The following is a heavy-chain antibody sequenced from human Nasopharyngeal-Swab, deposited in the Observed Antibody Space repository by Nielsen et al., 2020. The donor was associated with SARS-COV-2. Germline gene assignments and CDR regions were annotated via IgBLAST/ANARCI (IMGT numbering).Heavy chain of an antibody. CDR1: GFTFSDSA. Sequence: GGSLRLSCAASGFTFSDSAMHWVRQTSGKGLEWVGRIRSKANNFAPAYAASVKGRFTISRDDSKNTAYLQMNSLKTEDTAVYYCTRYDERLTSFDYWGQGTLIPISS. V-gene: IGHV3-73*01. D-gene: IGHD3-3*01. CDR3: TRYDERLTSFDY. CDR2: IRSKANNFAP. J-gene: IGHJ4*02.